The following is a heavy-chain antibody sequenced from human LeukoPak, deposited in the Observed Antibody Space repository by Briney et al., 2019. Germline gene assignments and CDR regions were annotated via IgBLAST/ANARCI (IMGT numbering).Heavy chain of an antibody. CDR1: GGSISSSSYY. CDR2: IYYSGST. V-gene: IGHV4-39*07. D-gene: IGHD1-26*01. J-gene: IGHJ6*02. CDR3: ARMGCRGGAYYYYGMDV. Sequence: SETLSLTCTVSGGSISSSSYYWGWIRQPPGKGLEWIGSIYYSGSTYYNPSLKSRVTISVDTSKNQFSLKLSSVTAADTAVYYCARMGCRGGAYYYYGMDVWGQGTTVTVSS.